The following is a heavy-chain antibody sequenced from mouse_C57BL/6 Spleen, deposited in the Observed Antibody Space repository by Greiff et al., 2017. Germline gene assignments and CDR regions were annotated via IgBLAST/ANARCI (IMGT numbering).Heavy chain of an antibody. D-gene: IGHD1-1*01. J-gene: IGHJ3*01. CDR2: IYPGDGDT. CDR3: ARGEFITTDPFGY. Sequence: QVQLQQSGAELVKPGASVKISCKASGYAFSSYWMNWVKQRPGKGLEWIGQIYPGDGDTNYNGKFKGKATLTADKSSSTAYMQLSSLTSEDSAVYFCARGEFITTDPFGYWGQGTLVTVSA. V-gene: IGHV1-80*01. CDR1: GYAFSSYW.